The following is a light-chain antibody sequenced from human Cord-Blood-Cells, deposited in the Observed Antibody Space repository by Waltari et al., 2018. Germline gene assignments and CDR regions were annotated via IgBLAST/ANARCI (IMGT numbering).Light chain of an antibody. Sequence: SYVLTQPPSVSVAPGKTARTTCGGNNIGSKSVPWYKQKPGQAPVLVIYYDSDRPSGIPERFSGSNSGNTATLTISRVEAGDEADYYCQVWDSSSDHPVFGGGTKLTVL. CDR3: QVWDSSSDHPV. CDR2: YDS. CDR1: NIGSKS. V-gene: IGLV3-21*04. J-gene: IGLJ2*01.